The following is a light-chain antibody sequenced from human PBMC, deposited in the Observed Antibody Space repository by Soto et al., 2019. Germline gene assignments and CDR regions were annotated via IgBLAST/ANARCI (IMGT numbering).Light chain of an antibody. Sequence: EIVLTQSPGTLSLSPGERATLSCRASQSVNSNYLVWYQQKPGQAPRLLINGASSRATSIPDRFSGSGSGTDFTLTISRLEPEDFAVYYCQQYDISWTFGQGTKVDIK. V-gene: IGKV3-20*01. CDR2: GAS. CDR1: QSVNSNY. J-gene: IGKJ1*01. CDR3: QQYDISWT.